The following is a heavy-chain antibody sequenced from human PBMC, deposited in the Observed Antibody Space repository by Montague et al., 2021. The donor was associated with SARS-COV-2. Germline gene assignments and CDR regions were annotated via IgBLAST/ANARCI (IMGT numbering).Heavy chain of an antibody. CDR1: GGTISGSY. Sequence: SETLSLTCTVSGGTISGSYWSWTRQSPEKGLEWIGYIYYSGSTKYNPSLKSRVTISLDTSKNQFFLKLTSVTAADTAVYYCARGFDILNYYYYTMDVWGQGTTVTVSS. D-gene: IGHD3-9*01. CDR2: IYYSGST. CDR3: ARGFDILNYYYYTMDV. J-gene: IGHJ6*02. V-gene: IGHV4-59*01.